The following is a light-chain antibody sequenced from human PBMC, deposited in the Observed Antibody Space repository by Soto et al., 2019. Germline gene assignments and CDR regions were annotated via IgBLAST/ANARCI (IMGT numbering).Light chain of an antibody. J-gene: IGKJ4*01. V-gene: IGKV1-5*03. CDR2: KAS. CDR1: QSISTW. CDR3: QQYNTYPLT. Sequence: DIQMTQSPSTLSASVGDRVTITCRASQSISTWLAWYPQKPGKAPKLLIYKASSLESGVPSRFSGSGSGTEFTLTISSLQPDDFATYYCQQYNTYPLTFGGGTTLEIK.